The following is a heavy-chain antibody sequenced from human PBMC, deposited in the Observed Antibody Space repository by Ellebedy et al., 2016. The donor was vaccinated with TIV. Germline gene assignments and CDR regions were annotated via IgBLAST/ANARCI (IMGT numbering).Heavy chain of an antibody. J-gene: IGHJ4*02. V-gene: IGHV3-49*03. CDR3: ERAGGY. Sequence: GESLKISXTTSGFTFADYTINWFRQTPGKGLEWVGFVRTRPYGEATEYAASVKGRFTFSRDDSKSIAYLQMNSLKTEDTAVYYCERAGGYWGQGTLVTVSS. CDR2: VRTRPYGEAT. D-gene: IGHD1-1*01. CDR1: GFTFADYT.